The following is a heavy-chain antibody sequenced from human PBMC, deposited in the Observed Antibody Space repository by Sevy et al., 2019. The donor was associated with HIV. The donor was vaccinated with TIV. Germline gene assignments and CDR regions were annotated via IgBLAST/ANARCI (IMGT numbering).Heavy chain of an antibody. CDR2: ITWNSGSI. CDR1: GFTFDDYA. D-gene: IGHD2-2*02. J-gene: IGHJ4*02. V-gene: IGHV3-9*01. CDR3: AKQSVKYQRLYPAFHY. Sequence: GGSLRLSCAASGFTFDDYAMHWVRQAPGKGLEWVSGITWNSGSIAYADSVKGRFTISRDNAKNSMYLQMHSLRPEDTDLYYCAKQSVKYQRLYPAFHYWGQGTLVTVSS.